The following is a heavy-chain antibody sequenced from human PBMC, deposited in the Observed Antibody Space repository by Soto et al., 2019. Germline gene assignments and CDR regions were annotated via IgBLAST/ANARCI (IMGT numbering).Heavy chain of an antibody. D-gene: IGHD6-19*01. CDR3: ARDASRASFVAVAGAPYFDY. CDR2: ISSSSSTI. V-gene: IGHV3-48*02. J-gene: IGHJ4*02. Sequence: EVQLVESGGGLVQPGGSLRLSCAASGFTFSSYSMNWVRQAPGKGLEWVSYISSSSSTIYYADSVKGRFTISRDNAKNPLYLQRNGLRDEDTAVYYCARDASRASFVAVAGAPYFDYWGQGTLVTVSS. CDR1: GFTFSSYS.